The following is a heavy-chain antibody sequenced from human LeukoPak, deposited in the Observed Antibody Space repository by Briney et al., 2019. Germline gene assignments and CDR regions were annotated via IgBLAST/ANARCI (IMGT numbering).Heavy chain of an antibody. CDR3: ARGPPLLRRRNWFDP. CDR2: ISRSFTPI. V-gene: IGHV3-48*01. CDR1: GFSFSDYS. Sequence: GGSLRLSCAASGFSFSDYSMTWVRQAPGKGLEWVSYISRSFTPIYYAESVKGRFTISRDNAKNSLYLQMNSLRVEDTAVYYCARGPPLLRRRNWFDPWGQGTLVTVSS. D-gene: IGHD3-16*01. J-gene: IGHJ5*02.